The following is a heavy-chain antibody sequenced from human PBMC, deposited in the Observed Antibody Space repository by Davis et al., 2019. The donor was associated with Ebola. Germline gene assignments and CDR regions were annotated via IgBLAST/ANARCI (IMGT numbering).Heavy chain of an antibody. CDR3: DLTTYYYYGMDV. CDR1: GFTFDDYA. V-gene: IGHV3-53*01. D-gene: IGHD4/OR15-4a*01. Sequence: GESLKISCAASGFTFDDYAMHWVRQAPGKGLEWVSVIYSGGSTYYADSVKGRFTISRDNSKNTLYLQMNSLRAEDTGVYYFDLTTYYYYGMDVWGQGTTVTVSS. CDR2: IYSGGST. J-gene: IGHJ6*02.